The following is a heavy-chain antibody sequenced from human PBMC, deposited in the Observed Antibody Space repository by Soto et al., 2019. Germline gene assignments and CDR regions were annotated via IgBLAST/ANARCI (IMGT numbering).Heavy chain of an antibody. D-gene: IGHD6-6*01. CDR3: ARVAKYSSSSLDY. V-gene: IGHV4-61*01. CDR1: GGSVSSGSYY. Sequence: SETLSLTCTVSGGSVSSGSYYWSWIRQPPGKGLEWIGYIHYSGSTNYNPSLKSRVTISVDTSKNQFSLKLSSVTAADTAVYYCARVAKYSSSSLDYWGQGTLVTVSS. J-gene: IGHJ4*02. CDR2: IHYSGST.